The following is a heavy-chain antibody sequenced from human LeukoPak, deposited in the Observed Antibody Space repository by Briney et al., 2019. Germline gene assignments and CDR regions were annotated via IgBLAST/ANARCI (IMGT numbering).Heavy chain of an antibody. V-gene: IGHV3-21*01. J-gene: IGHJ5*02. CDR2: ISSSSSYI. CDR3: ASLNSVPADPRYWFDP. CDR1: GFTFSSYG. Sequence: GGSLRLSCAASGFTFSSYGMNWVRQAPGKGLEWVSSISSSSSYIYYAGSVKGRFTISRDNAKNSLYLQMNSLRAEDTAVYYCASLNSVPADPRYWFDPWGQGTLVTVSS. D-gene: IGHD2-2*01.